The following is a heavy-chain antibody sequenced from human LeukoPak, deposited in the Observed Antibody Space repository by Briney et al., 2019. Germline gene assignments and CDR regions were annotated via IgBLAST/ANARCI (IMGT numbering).Heavy chain of an antibody. Sequence: SETLSLTCTVSGGSISSGDYYWSWIRQPPGKGLEWIGYIYYNGGTNYNPSLKSRVTISIDTSTNQFSLRLNSMTAADTAVYYCARVLRAASWRSYDYWGQGSLVTVSS. CDR3: ARVLRAASWRSYDY. D-gene: IGHD5-18*01. J-gene: IGHJ4*02. CDR1: GGSISSGDYY. V-gene: IGHV4-61*08. CDR2: IYYNGGT.